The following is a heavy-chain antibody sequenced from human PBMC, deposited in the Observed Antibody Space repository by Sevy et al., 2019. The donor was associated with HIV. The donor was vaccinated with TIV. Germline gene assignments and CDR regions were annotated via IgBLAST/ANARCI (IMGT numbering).Heavy chain of an antibody. CDR2: IIPIFGTA. CDR1: GGTFSSYA. CDR3: ARGGLYYDFWSGHKTYYYGMDV. V-gene: IGHV1-69*13. D-gene: IGHD3-3*01. Sequence: ASVKVSCKASGGTFSSYAISWVRQAPGQGLEWMGGIIPIFGTANYAQKFQGRVTITADESTGTAYMGLSSLRSEDTAVYYCARGGLYYDFWSGHKTYYYGMDVWGQGTTVTVSS. J-gene: IGHJ6*02.